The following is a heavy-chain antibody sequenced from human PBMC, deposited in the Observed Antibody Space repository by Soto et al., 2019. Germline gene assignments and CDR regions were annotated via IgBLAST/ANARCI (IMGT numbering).Heavy chain of an antibody. CDR3: AARVVIEAPYAFDI. V-gene: IGHV1-69*02. D-gene: IGHD3-16*02. J-gene: IGHJ3*02. CDR1: GCNFRSYT. Sequence: QVQLVQSGAEVKKPGSSVKVSCKYSGCNFRSYTISWVRQAPGQGLEWMGRITPILGIANYAQKFQGRVTITADKATSTAYTELSSLRSEDTAVYDCAARVVIEAPYAFDIWSQGTMVTVAS. CDR2: ITPILGIA.